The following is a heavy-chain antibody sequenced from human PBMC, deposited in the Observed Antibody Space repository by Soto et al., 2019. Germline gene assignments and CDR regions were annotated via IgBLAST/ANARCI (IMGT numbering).Heavy chain of an antibody. D-gene: IGHD3-22*01. CDR2: IYYSGST. CDR1: GGSISSGDYH. J-gene: IGHJ4*02. CDR3: ARSVSGVVVIDRGSGDYFDY. Sequence: PSETLSLTCTVSGGSISSGDYHWSWIRQPPGKGLEWIGYIYYSGSTYYNPSLKSRVTISVDTSKNQFSLKLSSVTAADTAVYYCARSVSGVVVIDRGSGDYFDYWGQGTLVTVSS. V-gene: IGHV4-30-4*01.